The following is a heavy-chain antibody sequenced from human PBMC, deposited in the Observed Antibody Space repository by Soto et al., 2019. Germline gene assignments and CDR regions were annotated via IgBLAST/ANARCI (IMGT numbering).Heavy chain of an antibody. CDR1: GFTFSTHA. Sequence: QVQLVESGGGVVQPGRSLRLSCAASGFTFSTHAMHWVRQAPGKGLECVAIVSFDGSNKYYADSVKGRFTISRDNSKNTLYLQMSGLTPGDTAFYYCARDQTGITTAGGGRIDPWGQGTLVTVSS. J-gene: IGHJ5*02. V-gene: IGHV3-30-3*01. CDR2: VSFDGSNK. CDR3: ARDQTGITTAGGGRIDP. D-gene: IGHD6-13*01.